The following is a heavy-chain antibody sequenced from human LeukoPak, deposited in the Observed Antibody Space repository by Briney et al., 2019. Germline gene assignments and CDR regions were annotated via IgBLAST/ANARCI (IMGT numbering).Heavy chain of an antibody. CDR1: GFSLSNARMG. Sequence: SGPVLVKPTETLTLTFTVSGFSLSNARMGVSWIRQPPGKALEWLAHIFSNDEKSYSTSLKSRLTISKDTSKSQVVLTMTNMDPVDTATYYCARPANPSYYYYMDVWGKGTTVTVSS. V-gene: IGHV2-26*01. D-gene: IGHD1-14*01. J-gene: IGHJ6*03. CDR2: IFSNDEK. CDR3: ARPANPSYYYYMDV.